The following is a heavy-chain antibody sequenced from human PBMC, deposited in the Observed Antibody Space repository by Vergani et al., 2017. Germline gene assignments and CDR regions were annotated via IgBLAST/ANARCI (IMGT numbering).Heavy chain of an antibody. J-gene: IGHJ4*02. V-gene: IGHV3-64*01. D-gene: IGHD6-6*01. CDR2: ISSNGGST. Sequence: EVQLLESGGGLVQPGGSPRLSCAASGFTFSTYAMHWVRQAPGKGLEYVSGISSNGGSTYYANSVKGRFTISRDNSKNTLFLLMGSLRAEDMAVYYCASDQEGHSSSSPPDYWGQGTLVTVSS. CDR1: GFTFSTYA. CDR3: ASDQEGHSSSSPPDY.